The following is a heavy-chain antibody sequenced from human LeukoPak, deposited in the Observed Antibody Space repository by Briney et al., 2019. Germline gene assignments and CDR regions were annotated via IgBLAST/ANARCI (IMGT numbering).Heavy chain of an antibody. D-gene: IGHD1-26*01. J-gene: IGHJ4*02. V-gene: IGHV3-64*01. CDR1: GFTFSTYV. CDR2: TNDNGDRT. Sequence: GGALRLSCAASGFTFSTYVMHWVRQAPGKGLEFVAATNDNGDRTFYPISVKGRFIISRDNSKKTLYLQMGRLRPEDTAVYFCASIDATPIWGQGTLVTVSS. CDR3: ASIDATPI.